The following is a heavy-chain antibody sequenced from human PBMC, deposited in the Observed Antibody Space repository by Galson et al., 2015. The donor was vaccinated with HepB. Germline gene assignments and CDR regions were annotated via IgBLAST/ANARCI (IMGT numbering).Heavy chain of an antibody. D-gene: IGHD2-8*01. V-gene: IGHV3-23*01. CDR1: GFTFSSYA. CDR3: ARQLGYCSNGNCYFDY. Sequence: SLRLSCAASGFTFSSYAMSWVLQAPGKGLEWVSTISGSGRTTYYADSVKGRFTISRDNSKNTLYLQMNNLRAEDTAIYYCARQLGYCSNGNCYFDYWGQGTLVTVSS. CDR2: ISGSGRTT. J-gene: IGHJ4*02.